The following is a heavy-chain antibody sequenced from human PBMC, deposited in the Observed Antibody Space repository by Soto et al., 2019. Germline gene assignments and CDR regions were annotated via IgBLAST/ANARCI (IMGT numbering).Heavy chain of an antibody. D-gene: IGHD5-12*01. CDR1: GDSFNDYY. V-gene: IGHV1-2*02. CDR3: ARESGGATATLDYYYFYMDV. J-gene: IGHJ6*03. CDR2: INPNGGVT. Sequence: QVQLVQSGAEVRKPGASVTVSCRSSGDSFNDYYIHWVRQAPGQGFAWMGWINPNGGVTKYAQKFQGGVSMTRDTSIMTVYMQLSRLRSDDTAVYYCARESGGATATLDYYYFYMDVWGTGTTVTVSS.